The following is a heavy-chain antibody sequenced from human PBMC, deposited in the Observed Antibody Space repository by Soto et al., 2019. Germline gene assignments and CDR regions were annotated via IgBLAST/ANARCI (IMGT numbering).Heavy chain of an antibody. J-gene: IGHJ4*02. V-gene: IGHV1-2*02. Sequence: QVQLVQSGAEVKKPGASVKVSCKASGYTFTGYYMHWVRQAPGQGLEWMGWINPNSGGTNYAQKFQGRVTMTRDTAISTAYMELSRLRSDDTAVYYCARALPSFYYDSSGYYPLFDYWGQGTLVTVSS. CDR2: INPNSGGT. CDR1: GYTFTGYY. CDR3: ARALPSFYYDSSGYYPLFDY. D-gene: IGHD3-22*01.